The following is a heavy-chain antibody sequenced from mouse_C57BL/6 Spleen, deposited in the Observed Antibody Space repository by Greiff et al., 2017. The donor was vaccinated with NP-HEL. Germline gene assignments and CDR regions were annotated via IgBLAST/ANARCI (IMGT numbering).Heavy chain of an antibody. V-gene: IGHV1-22*01. J-gene: IGHJ1*03. D-gene: IGHD3-1*01. CDR2: INPNNGGT. Sequence: EVQLQQSGPELVKPGASVKMSCKASGYTFTDYNMHWVKQSHGKSLEWIGYINPNNGGTSYNQKFKGKDTLTVNKSSSTAYMELRSLTSDDSAVYYCARSGIYWYFDVWGTGTTVTVSS. CDR1: GYTFTDYN. CDR3: ARSGIYWYFDV.